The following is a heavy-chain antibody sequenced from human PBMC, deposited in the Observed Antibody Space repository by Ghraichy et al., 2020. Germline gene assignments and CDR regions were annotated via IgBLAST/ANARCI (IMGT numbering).Heavy chain of an antibody. CDR1: GYTFTSYG. J-gene: IGHJ4*02. D-gene: IGHD3-10*01. CDR2: ISAYNGNT. V-gene: IGHV1-18*04. CDR3: ARVSGLLWFEELYH. Sequence: ASVKVSCKASGYTFTSYGIGWVRQAPGQGLEWMGWISAYNGNTNYAQKLQGRVTMTTDTSTSTAYMELRSLRSDDTAVYYCARVSGLLWFEELYHWGQGTLVTVSS.